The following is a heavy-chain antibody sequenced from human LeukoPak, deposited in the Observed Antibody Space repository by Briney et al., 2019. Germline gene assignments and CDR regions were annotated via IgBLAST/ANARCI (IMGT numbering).Heavy chain of an antibody. D-gene: IGHD3-10*01. CDR3: ARGGSGSYYDYFDH. Sequence: PGGSLRLSCAASGISFSRYWMHWVRQAPGKGLVWVSRMNSDGSSTNYADSVKGRFTISRDNAKNTLYLQMNSLRAEDTAVYYCARGGSGSYYDYFDHWGQGTLVTVSS. CDR1: GISFSRYW. CDR2: MNSDGSST. J-gene: IGHJ4*02. V-gene: IGHV3-74*01.